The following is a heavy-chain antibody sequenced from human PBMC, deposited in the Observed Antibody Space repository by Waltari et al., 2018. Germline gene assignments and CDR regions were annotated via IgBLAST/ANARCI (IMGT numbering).Heavy chain of an antibody. J-gene: IGHJ6*02. V-gene: IGHV3-7*01. D-gene: IGHD6-13*01. CDR3: ARDQLHSSHAYKYYYYYYGMDV. Sequence: EVQLVESGGGLVQPGGSLRLSCAASGFTFSSYWMNWVRQAPGKGLEWVANIKQDGSEKYYVDSVKGRFTISRDNAKNSLYLQMNSLRAEDTAVYYCARDQLHSSHAYKYYYYYYGMDVWGQGTTVTVSS. CDR1: GFTFSSYW. CDR2: IKQDGSEK.